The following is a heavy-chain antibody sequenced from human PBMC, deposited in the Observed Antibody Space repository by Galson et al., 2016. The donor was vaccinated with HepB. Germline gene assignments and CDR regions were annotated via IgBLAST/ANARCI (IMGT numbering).Heavy chain of an antibody. CDR3: ARGEGYNLY. J-gene: IGHJ4*02. CDR2: IYYSGST. CDR1: GGSISSSSYY. Sequence: ETLSLTCTVSGGSISSSSYYWGWIRQPPGKGLEWIGSIYYSGSTYYNPSLKSRVTISIDTSKNQFSLKLSSVTAADTAVYYCARGEGYNLYWGQGTLVTVSS. D-gene: IGHD5-24*01. V-gene: IGHV4-39*07.